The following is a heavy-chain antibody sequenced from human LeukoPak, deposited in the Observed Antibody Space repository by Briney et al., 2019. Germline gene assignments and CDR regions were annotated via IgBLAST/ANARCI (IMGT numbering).Heavy chain of an antibody. Sequence: SGGSLRLSCAASGFTFSSYAMSWVRQAPGKGLEWIGYIYYSGSTNYNPSLKSRVTISVDTSKNQFSLKLSSVTAADTAVYYCARVFGDGYKSPFYYYYYGMDVWGQGTTVTVSS. J-gene: IGHJ6*02. V-gene: IGHV4-59*01. CDR1: GFTFSSYA. CDR3: ARVFGDGYKSPFYYYYYGMDV. D-gene: IGHD5-24*01. CDR2: IYYSGST.